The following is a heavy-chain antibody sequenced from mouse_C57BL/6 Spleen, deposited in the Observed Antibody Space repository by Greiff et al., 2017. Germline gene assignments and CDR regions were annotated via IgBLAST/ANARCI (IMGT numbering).Heavy chain of an antibody. V-gene: IGHV5-16*01. CDR3: AREDWDHAMDY. D-gene: IGHD4-1*01. CDR1: GFTFSDYY. Sequence: EVNLVESEGGLVQPGSSMKLSCTASGFTFSDYYMAWVRQVPEKGLEWVANINYDGSSTYYLDSLKSRFIISRDNAKNILYLQMSSLKSEDTATYYCAREDWDHAMDYWGQGTSVTVSS. CDR2: INYDGSST. J-gene: IGHJ4*01.